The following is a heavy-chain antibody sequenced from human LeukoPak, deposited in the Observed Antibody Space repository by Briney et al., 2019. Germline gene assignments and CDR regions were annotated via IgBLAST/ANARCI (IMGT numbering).Heavy chain of an antibody. CDR1: GYTFTGYY. D-gene: IGHD3-22*01. Sequence: GSSVKVSCKASGYTFTGYYMHWVRQAPGQGLEWMEWINPNSGGTNYAQKFQGRVTMTRDTSISTAYMELSRLRSDDTAVYYCARVPIRRHYESTGYYYEDPWGQGTLVTVSS. J-gene: IGHJ5*02. CDR2: INPNSGGT. V-gene: IGHV1-2*02. CDR3: ARVPIRRHYESTGYYYEDP.